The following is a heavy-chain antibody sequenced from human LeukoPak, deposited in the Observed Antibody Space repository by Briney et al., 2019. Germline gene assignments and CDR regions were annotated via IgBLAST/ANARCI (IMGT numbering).Heavy chain of an antibody. D-gene: IGHD3-10*01. V-gene: IGHV4-39*07. CDR1: GFTFISYS. J-gene: IGHJ3*02. CDR3: AREGPLYYGSGSYNDEAFDI. Sequence: GSLRLSCAVSGFTFISYSMNWVRQPPGKGLEWIGSIYYSGSTYYNPSLKSRVTISVDTSKNQFSLKLSSVTAADTAVYYCAREGPLYYGSGSYNDEAFDIWGQGTMVTVSS. CDR2: IYYSGST.